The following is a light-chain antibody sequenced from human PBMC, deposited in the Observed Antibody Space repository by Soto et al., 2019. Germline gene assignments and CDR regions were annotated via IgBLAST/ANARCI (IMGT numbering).Light chain of an antibody. CDR1: QSVTNKY. CDR2: GSS. Sequence: EVVLTQSPGTLSLSPGERATLSCRASQSVTNKYLAWYQQKPGQAPRLLIFGSSDRATGIPDRFSGSGSGTDFTLTISRLEPEDFAVYYWQQYCSSPPYTFGQGTKLE. J-gene: IGKJ2*01. CDR3: QQYCSSPPYT. V-gene: IGKV3-20*01.